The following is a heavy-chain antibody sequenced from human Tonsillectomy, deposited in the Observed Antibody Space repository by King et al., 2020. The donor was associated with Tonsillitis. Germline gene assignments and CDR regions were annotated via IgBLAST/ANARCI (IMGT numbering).Heavy chain of an antibody. CDR2: IYPGDSDT. J-gene: IGHJ4*02. CDR1: GYSFTSYW. CDR3: ATVDYDFWSGYGNFDY. Sequence: VQLVQSGAEVKKPGESLKISCKGSGYSFTSYWIGWVRQMPGKGLEWMGIIYPGDSDTRYSPSFQGQVTISADKSISTAYLQWSSLKASDTAMYYCATVDYDFWSGYGNFDYWGQGTLVTVSS. V-gene: IGHV5-51*01. D-gene: IGHD3-3*01.